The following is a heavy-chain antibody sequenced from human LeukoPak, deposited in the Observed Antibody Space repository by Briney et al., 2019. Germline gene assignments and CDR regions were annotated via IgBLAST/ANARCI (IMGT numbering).Heavy chain of an antibody. Sequence: PSETLSLTCTVSGGSINSYYWGWIRQPAGKGLEWIGRIYTTGSTNYNPSLKSRVTISVDTSKNQFSLKLTSVTAADTAMYYCARAGYTIRYYSLDYWGQGTLVTASS. CDR3: ARAGYTIRYYSLDY. J-gene: IGHJ4*02. CDR2: IYTTGST. V-gene: IGHV4-4*07. D-gene: IGHD2/OR15-2a*01. CDR1: GGSINSYY.